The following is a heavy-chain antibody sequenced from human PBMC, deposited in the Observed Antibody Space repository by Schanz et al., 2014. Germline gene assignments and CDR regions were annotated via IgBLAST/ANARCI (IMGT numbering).Heavy chain of an antibody. D-gene: IGHD1-26*01. CDR3: VKDLQRELLRDDHYYGMDV. Sequence: EVQLVESGGGFVQPGGSLRLSCAASGFTFSNYWIHWVRQAPGKGLVWVSRIDADGNSTSYADSVKGRFTISRDNAKNTLYLQLNSLRAEDTAVYYCVKDLQRELLRDDHYYGMDVWGQGTTVIVS. J-gene: IGHJ6*02. CDR2: IDADGNST. V-gene: IGHV3-74*01. CDR1: GFTFSNYW.